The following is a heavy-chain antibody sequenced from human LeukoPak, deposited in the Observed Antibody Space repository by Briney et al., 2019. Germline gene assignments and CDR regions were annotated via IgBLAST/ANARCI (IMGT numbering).Heavy chain of an antibody. V-gene: IGHV3-9*01. CDR2: LSCNSGSI. Sequence: YLSFSCSASRFTFYDFAMHRLRQAQGQGLEWVLNLSCNSGSIGYADSVKRRFTIYRDNAKNSLYLQMNSLRAEDTALYYCAKDKRAAADYYYYMDVWGKGTTVTISS. J-gene: IGHJ6*03. D-gene: IGHD6-13*01. CDR1: RFTFYDFA. CDR3: AKDKRAAADYYYYMDV.